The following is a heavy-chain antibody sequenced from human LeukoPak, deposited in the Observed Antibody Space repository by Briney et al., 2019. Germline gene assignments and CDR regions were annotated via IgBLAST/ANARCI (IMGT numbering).Heavy chain of an antibody. V-gene: IGHV3-30*18. D-gene: IGHD4-23*01. CDR1: GFTFSSYG. CDR3: AKDRRATVAIDY. CDR2: TSYDGSDK. Sequence: GGSLRLSCAASGFTFSSYGMHWVRQAPGKGLEWVAVTSYDGSDKYYAGSVRGRFTISRDNSKNTLYLQMISLRPEDTAVYYCAKDRRATVAIDYWGQGTLVTVSS. J-gene: IGHJ4*02.